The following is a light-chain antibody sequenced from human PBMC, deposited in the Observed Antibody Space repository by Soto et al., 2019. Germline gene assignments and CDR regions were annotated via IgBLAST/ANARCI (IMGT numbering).Light chain of an antibody. CDR1: QRISSW. Sequence: DIQMTESPSTLCASVGDRVTITCRASQRISSWLAWYQQKPGKAPKLLIYKASSLESGVPSRFSGSGSGTEFTLTISSLQPDDFAAYYCQQYNSYSYTFGQGTKLEIK. CDR2: KAS. V-gene: IGKV1-5*03. CDR3: QQYNSYSYT. J-gene: IGKJ2*01.